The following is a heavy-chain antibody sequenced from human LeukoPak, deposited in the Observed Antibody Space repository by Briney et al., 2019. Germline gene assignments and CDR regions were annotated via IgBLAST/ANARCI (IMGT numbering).Heavy chain of an antibody. CDR1: GGSINTLSFY. D-gene: IGHD3-10*01. CDR2: ISDSGST. J-gene: IGHJ4*02. V-gene: IGHV4-39*01. CDR3: ARHLTGSYLD. Sequence: KSSETLSLTCTVSGGSINTLSFYWNWIRQPPGKGLEWIGHISDSGSTYYNPSLKSRVTISVDTSKNQFSLKLSSVTAADTAVYYCARHLTGSYLDWGQGTLVTVSS.